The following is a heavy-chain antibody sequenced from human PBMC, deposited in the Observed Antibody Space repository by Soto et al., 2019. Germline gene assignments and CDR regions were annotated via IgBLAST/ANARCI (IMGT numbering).Heavy chain of an antibody. CDR3: AKDLSSLGWLAWGAPFDS. D-gene: IGHD3-22*01. CDR2: ISANGRNA. V-gene: IGHV3-23*01. Sequence: PGGSLRLSRAASGFTFSNYAMNWIRQAPGKWLEWLSSISANGRNAYYADSVKGRFTISRDRPKNTLYLQLDSLRVEDTAIYFCAKDLSSLGWLAWGAPFDSWGQGTLVTVSS. CDR1: GFTFSNYA. J-gene: IGHJ4*02.